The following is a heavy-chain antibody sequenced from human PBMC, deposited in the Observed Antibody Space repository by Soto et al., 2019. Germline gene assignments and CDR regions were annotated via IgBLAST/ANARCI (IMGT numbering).Heavy chain of an antibody. D-gene: IGHD3-10*01. CDR1: GFTFINFA. CDR3: AKFGASGSYFQFDY. V-gene: IGHV3-23*01. Sequence: VQLLDSGGGLVQPGGSLRLSCAASGFTFINFAMSWVRQSPGKGLEWVSAISGGGGTTWYADSVRGRFTISRDNSKNTLYLQMNSLRAEDTAVYYCAKFGASGSYFQFDYWGQGTLVTVSS. J-gene: IGHJ4*02. CDR2: ISGGGGTT.